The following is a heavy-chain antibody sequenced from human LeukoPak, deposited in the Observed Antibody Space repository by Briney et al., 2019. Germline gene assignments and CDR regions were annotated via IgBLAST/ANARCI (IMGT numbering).Heavy chain of an antibody. D-gene: IGHD6-6*01. CDR3: ARDSSSGDIDY. J-gene: IGHJ4*02. CDR2: ITSSSSSI. V-gene: IGHV3-21*06. CDR1: GFTFSIYT. Sequence: GRPLRLSCVASGFTFSIYTMSWVRQAPGKGLEWVSSITSSSSSIYSADSLKGRFTISRDNAKNSLYLQMSSLRAEDTAVYYCARDSSSGDIDYWGQGTLVTVSS.